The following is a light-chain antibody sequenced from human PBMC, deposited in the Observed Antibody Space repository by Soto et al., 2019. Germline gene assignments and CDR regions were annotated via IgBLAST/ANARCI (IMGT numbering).Light chain of an antibody. CDR2: GVS. CDR3: QQYNFWRLT. V-gene: IGKV3-15*01. J-gene: IGKJ4*01. Sequence: EIVMTQSPATLSVSPGERATLSCRASQSVSSNLAWYQQKPGQAPRLLIYGVSTRATGVPARFSGSGSGTEFTLTISSLQSEDFAVYYCQQYNFWRLTFGGGTKVEIK. CDR1: QSVSSN.